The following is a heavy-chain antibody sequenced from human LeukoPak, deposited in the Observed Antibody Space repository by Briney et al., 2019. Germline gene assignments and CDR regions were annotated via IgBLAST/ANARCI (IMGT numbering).Heavy chain of an antibody. Sequence: GGSLRLSCTASGFTFGDYGMSWVRQAPGKGLEWVSGINWNGGSTGYADSVKGRFTISRDNAKNSLYLQMNSLRAEDTAVYYCASLYYDSSGTWGQGTLVTVSS. J-gene: IGHJ5*02. D-gene: IGHD3-22*01. CDR1: GFTFGDYG. CDR3: ASLYYDSSGT. V-gene: IGHV3-20*04. CDR2: INWNGGST.